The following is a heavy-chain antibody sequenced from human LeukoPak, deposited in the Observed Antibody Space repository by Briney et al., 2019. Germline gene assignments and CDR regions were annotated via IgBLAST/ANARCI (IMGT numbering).Heavy chain of an antibody. V-gene: IGHV1-8*01. D-gene: IGHD7-27*01. Sequence: ASVKVSCKTSGYTFISHDINWVRQATGQGLEWMGWMDPNSGNTGYAQRFQGRVTLTRSTSLSEAYMELTSLKFEDTAVYYCARGLGTYWGKDFLNWFDPWGQGTLVTVSS. CDR1: GYTFISHD. J-gene: IGHJ5*02. CDR2: MDPNSGNT. CDR3: ARGLGTYWGKDFLNWFDP.